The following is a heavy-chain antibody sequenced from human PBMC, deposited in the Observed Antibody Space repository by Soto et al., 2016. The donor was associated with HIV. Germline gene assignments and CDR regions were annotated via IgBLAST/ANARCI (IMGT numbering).Heavy chain of an antibody. CDR1: GFTFSNAW. Sequence: DVQLVESGGGLVKPGGSLRLSCAASGFTFSNAWMSWVRQAPGKGLEWVGRIKSKSDGGTTDYAAPVKGRFTISRDDSKNTLYVQMNSPKTEDTAVYYCTAPYYHDSSGYLTVDYWGQGTLVTVSS. V-gene: IGHV3-15*01. CDR3: TAPYYHDSSGYLTVDY. D-gene: IGHD3-22*01. J-gene: IGHJ4*02. CDR2: IKSKSDGGTT.